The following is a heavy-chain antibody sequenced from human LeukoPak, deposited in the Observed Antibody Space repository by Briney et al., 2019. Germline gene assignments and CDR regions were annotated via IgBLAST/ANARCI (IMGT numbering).Heavy chain of an antibody. CDR1: GGSISSYY. D-gene: IGHD3-3*01. CDR3: ARDKGSNDFGWFDP. Sequence: SETLSLTCTVSGGSISSYYWSWIRQPPGKSLEWIGYIYYSGSTYYNPSLKSRVTISVDTSKNQFSLKLSSVTAADTAVYYCARDKGSNDFGWFDPWGQGTLVTVSS. J-gene: IGHJ5*02. V-gene: IGHV4-30-4*08. CDR2: IYYSGST.